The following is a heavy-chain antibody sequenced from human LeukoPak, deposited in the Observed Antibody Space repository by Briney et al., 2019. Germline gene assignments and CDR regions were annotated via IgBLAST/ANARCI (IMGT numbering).Heavy chain of an antibody. J-gene: IGHJ5*02. V-gene: IGHV1-18*04. CDR2: ISAYNGNT. Sequence: ASVKVSCKASGYTLTSYGISWVRQAPGQGLEWMGWISAYNGNTNYAQKLQGRVTMTTDTSTSTAYMELRSLRSDDTAVYYCARSKPVESWFDPWGQGTLVTVSS. CDR1: GYTLTSYG. D-gene: IGHD1-14*01. CDR3: ARSKPVESWFDP.